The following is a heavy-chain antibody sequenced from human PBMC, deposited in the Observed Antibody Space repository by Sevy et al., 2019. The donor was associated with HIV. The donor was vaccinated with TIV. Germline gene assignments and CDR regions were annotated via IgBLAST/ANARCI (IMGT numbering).Heavy chain of an antibody. J-gene: IGHJ4*02. D-gene: IGHD3-3*01. CDR2: IYYSGST. V-gene: IGHV4-39*01. CDR3: ARIGSYDFCSGYYEGYLDY. CDR1: GGSISSSSYY. Sequence: SETLSLTCTVSGGSISSSSYYWGWILQPPGKGLEWIGSIYYSGSTYYNPSLKSRVTISVDTSKNQFSLKLSSVTAADSDVYYCARIGSYDFCSGYYEGYLDYWGQGPLVTVSS.